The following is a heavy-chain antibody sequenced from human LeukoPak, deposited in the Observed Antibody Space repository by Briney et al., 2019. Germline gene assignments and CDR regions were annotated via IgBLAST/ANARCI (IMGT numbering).Heavy chain of an antibody. J-gene: IGHJ5*02. CDR1: GGSISSYY. CDR3: ARGGYSSGWFLGESRRRNWFDP. Sequence: SETLSLTCTVSGGSISSYYWSWIRQPPGKGLEWIGEINHSGSTNYNPSLKSRVTISVDTSKNQFSLKLSSVTAADTAVYYCARGGYSSGWFLGESRRRNWFDPWGQGTLVTVSS. D-gene: IGHD6-19*01. V-gene: IGHV4-34*01. CDR2: INHSGST.